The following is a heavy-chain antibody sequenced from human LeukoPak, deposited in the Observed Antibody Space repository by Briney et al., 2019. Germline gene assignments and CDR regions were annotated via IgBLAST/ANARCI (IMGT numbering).Heavy chain of an antibody. V-gene: IGHV3-33*08. D-gene: IGHD2-2*01. J-gene: IGHJ6*02. CDR3: ARDYCSSISCMDA. Sequence: PGGSLRLSCAASGFTFSNYELNWVRQAPGKGLEWVAVIWSDGNNKEHGDSVKGRFTISRDNSKNTLYLQMSSLRAEDTAMYYCARDYCSSISCMDAWGQGTTVTVSS. CDR2: IWSDGNNK. CDR1: GFTFSNYE.